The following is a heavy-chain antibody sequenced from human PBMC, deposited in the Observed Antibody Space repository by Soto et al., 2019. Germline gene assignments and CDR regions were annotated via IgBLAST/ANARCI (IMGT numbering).Heavy chain of an antibody. Sequence: EVQLLESGRCLVQPGGSLRLSCAASGFPFNTYSMTWVHQSPGKGLEWISSIVGSSDTRYADSVRGRFTISRNNAANSLFLQMNGLRAEDTAIYYSAKDKRPDGLWDIDYWGQGTLVTVSS. D-gene: IGHD3-16*01. CDR3: AKDKRPDGLWDIDY. CDR2: IVGSSDT. J-gene: IGHJ4*02. CDR1: GFPFNTYS. V-gene: IGHV3-23*01.